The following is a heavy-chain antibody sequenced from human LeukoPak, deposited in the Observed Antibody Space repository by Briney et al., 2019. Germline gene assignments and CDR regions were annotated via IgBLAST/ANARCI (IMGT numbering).Heavy chain of an antibody. D-gene: IGHD6-19*01. J-gene: IGHJ5*02. V-gene: IGHV3-53*01. CDR3: AREAEAGPNWFDP. CDR1: GFTVSSNY. Sequence: GGSLRLSCAASGFTVSSNYMSWVRQAPGKGLEWVSVIYSGGSTYYADSVKGRFTISRDNSKNTLYLQMNSLRAEDTAVYYCAREAEAGPNWFDPWGQGTLVTVSS. CDR2: IYSGGST.